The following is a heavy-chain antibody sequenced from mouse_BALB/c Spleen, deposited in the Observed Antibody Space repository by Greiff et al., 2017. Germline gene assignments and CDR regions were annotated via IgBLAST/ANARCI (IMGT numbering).Heavy chain of an antibody. CDR3: APSYYYAMDY. J-gene: IGHJ4*01. CDR2: IRSKSNNYAT. Sequence: GGGLVQPKGSLKLSCAASGFTFNTYAMNWVRQAPGKGLEWVARIRSKSNNYATYYADSVKDRFTISRDDSQSMLYLQMNNLKTEDTAMYYCAPSYYYAMDYWGQGTSVTVSS. CDR1: GFTFNTYA. D-gene: IGHD2-10*01. V-gene: IGHV10-1*02.